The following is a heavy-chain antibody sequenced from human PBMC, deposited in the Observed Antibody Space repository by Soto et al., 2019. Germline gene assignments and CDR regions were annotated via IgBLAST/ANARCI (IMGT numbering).Heavy chain of an antibody. CDR1: GFTFSSYS. J-gene: IGHJ4*02. Sequence: EVQLVESGGGFVQPGGSLRLSCAASGFTFSSYSMNWVRQAPGKGLEWGSYITSSSRTIYYAESVEGRFTISRDNAKNSLYLQMNSLRDEDTAVYYCACGYSYGYSLDYWGQGTLVTVSS. CDR3: ACGYSYGYSLDY. V-gene: IGHV3-48*02. D-gene: IGHD5-18*01. CDR2: ITSSSRTI.